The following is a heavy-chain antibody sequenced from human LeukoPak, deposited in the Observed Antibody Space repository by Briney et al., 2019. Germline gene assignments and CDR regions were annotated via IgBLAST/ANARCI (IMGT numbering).Heavy chain of an antibody. Sequence: GESLKISCKGSGYSFTSHWIGWVRQLPGKGLEWMGIIYPGDSDTTYSPSFQGQVTISADKSISTAYLQWSSLKASDPAMYYCAVRLIIVQAFDIWGQGTMVTVSS. CDR2: IYPGDSDT. D-gene: IGHD2-15*01. J-gene: IGHJ3*02. CDR1: GYSFTSHW. V-gene: IGHV5-51*01. CDR3: AVRLIIVQAFDI.